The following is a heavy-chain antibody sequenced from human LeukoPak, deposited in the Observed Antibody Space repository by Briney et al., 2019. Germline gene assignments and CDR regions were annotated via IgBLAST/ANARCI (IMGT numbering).Heavy chain of an antibody. D-gene: IGHD3-10*01. CDR1: GGSISSSRNY. J-gene: IGHJ5*02. Sequence: PSETLSLTCTVSGGSISSSRNYWGWIRQPPGMGLEWVGSIYYSENTYYNPSLKSRVTISVDTSKNQFSLKLSSVTAADTAVYYCARLRFYGSGSPFDPWGQGTLVTVSS. CDR3: ARLRFYGSGSPFDP. V-gene: IGHV4-39*01. CDR2: IYYSENT.